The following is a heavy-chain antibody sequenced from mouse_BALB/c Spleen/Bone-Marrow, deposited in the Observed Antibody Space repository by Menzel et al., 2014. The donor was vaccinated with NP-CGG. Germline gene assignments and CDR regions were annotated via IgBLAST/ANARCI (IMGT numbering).Heavy chain of an antibody. Sequence: QVQLKESGAELVRPGASVKLSCKASGYSFTSYWMNWVKQRPGQGLEWIGMIHPSDTATRLNQRFKDKAIFTVDKSSSTNYMQLNSRTAKDYAIYFYARVEGNYGSTFAYWGQGTLVTVSA. CDR3: ARVEGNYGSTFAY. CDR1: GYSFTSYW. CDR2: IHPSDTAT. D-gene: IGHD1-1*01. J-gene: IGHJ3*01. V-gene: IGHV1S82*01.